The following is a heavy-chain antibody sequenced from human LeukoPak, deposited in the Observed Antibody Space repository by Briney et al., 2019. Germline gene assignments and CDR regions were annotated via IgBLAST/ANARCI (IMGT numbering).Heavy chain of an antibody. Sequence: ASVKVSCKASGYTFTSYDINWVRQATGQGPEWMEWMNPNSGNTGYGEKFQGRVTMTRNTSISTAYMELSSLRSEDTAVYYCSRGLWELSDWGLGTLVTVSS. J-gene: IGHJ4*02. V-gene: IGHV1-8*01. CDR3: SRGLWELSD. D-gene: IGHD1-26*01. CDR1: GYTFTSYD. CDR2: MNPNSGNT.